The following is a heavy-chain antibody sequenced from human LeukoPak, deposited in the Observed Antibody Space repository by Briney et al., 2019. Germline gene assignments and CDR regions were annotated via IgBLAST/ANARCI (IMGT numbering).Heavy chain of an antibody. CDR2: MNPNSGNT. Sequence: ASVKVSCKASGYTFTSYDINWVRQATGQGLEWMGWMNPNSGNTGYAQKFQGRVTMTRDTSISTAYMELSRLRSDDTAVYYCARDPAVAEYYFDYWGQGTLVTVSS. CDR1: GYTFTSYD. V-gene: IGHV1-8*01. CDR3: ARDPAVAEYYFDY. J-gene: IGHJ4*02. D-gene: IGHD6-19*01.